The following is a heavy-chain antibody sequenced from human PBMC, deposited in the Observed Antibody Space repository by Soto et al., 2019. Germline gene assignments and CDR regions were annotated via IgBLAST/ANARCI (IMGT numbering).Heavy chain of an antibody. D-gene: IGHD3-10*01. CDR3: ARDTRYYYGLMDV. CDR1: GGSISSYY. CDR2: IYYSGST. Sequence: SSETLSLTCTVSGGSISSYYWSWIRQPPGKGLEWIGYIYYSGSTNYNPSLKSRVTISVDTSKNQFSLKLSSVTAADTAVYYCARDTRYYYGLMDVWGQGTTVTVSS. J-gene: IGHJ6*02. V-gene: IGHV4-59*01.